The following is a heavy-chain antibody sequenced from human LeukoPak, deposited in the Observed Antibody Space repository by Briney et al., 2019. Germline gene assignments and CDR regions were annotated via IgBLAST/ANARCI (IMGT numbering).Heavy chain of an antibody. CDR2: ISSRSSAT. J-gene: IGHJ5*02. CDR3: ARGTGDPQRFDP. Sequence: GGSLRLSCAASGFTFSTYSMNWARQAPGKGLEWVAYISSRSSATYYADSVKGRFTISRDNAKNSLYLQMNSLRDEDTAVYYCARGTGDPQRFDPWGQGTLVTVSS. V-gene: IGHV3-48*02. CDR1: GFTFSTYS. D-gene: IGHD4-17*01.